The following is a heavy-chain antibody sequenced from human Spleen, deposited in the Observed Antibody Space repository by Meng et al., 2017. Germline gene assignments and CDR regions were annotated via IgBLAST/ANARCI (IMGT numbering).Heavy chain of an antibody. J-gene: IGHJ4*02. CDR3: ARPRHDYAELDY. D-gene: IGHD4-17*01. Sequence: QVQVVESGGGVVQPGRSLRLSCAASGFSLTTYGMHWVRQAPGKGLEWVAVIWNDGTTKYYTDSVKARFTIFRDTSSNTLFLQMNSLRVEDTAVYYCARPRHDYAELDYWGRGTLVTVSS. V-gene: IGHV3-33*01. CDR1: GFSLTTYG. CDR2: IWNDGTTK.